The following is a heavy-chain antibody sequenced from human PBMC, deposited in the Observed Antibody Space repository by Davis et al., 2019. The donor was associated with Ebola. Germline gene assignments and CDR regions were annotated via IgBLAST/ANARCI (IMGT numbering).Heavy chain of an antibody. J-gene: IGHJ6*02. Sequence: GGSLRLSCAVSGFTFSSYWMSWVRQGPGKGLEWVAIIKQDGGEKYYVDSVKGRFTISRDNAKNSLFLQMNSLRAEDTALYYCASGDGRGYSYDMDVWGQGTTVTVSS. V-gene: IGHV3-7*03. D-gene: IGHD3/OR15-3a*01. CDR1: GFTFSSYW. CDR3: ASGDGRGYSYDMDV. CDR2: IKQDGGEK.